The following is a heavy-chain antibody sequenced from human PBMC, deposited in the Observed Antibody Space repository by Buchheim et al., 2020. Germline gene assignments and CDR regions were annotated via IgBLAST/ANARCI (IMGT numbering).Heavy chain of an antibody. CDR1: GGSFSGYY. V-gene: IGHV4-34*01. J-gene: IGHJ4*02. Sequence: QVQLQQWGAGLLKPSEALSLTCAVYGGSFSGYYWSWIRQPPGKGLEWIGEINHSGSTNYNPSLKSRVTISVDTSKNQFSLKLSSVTAADTAVYYCARNYDILTGYPDWGQGTL. CDR2: INHSGST. D-gene: IGHD3-9*01. CDR3: ARNYDILTGYPD.